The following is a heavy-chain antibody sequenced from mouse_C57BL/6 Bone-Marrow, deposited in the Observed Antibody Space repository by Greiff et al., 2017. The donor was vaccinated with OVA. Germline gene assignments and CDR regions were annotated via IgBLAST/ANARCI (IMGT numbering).Heavy chain of an antibody. CDR1: GFSLSTFGMG. CDR3: ARPRYYGSTSYAMDY. CDR2: IWWDDDK. Sequence: QVTLKESGPGILQPSQTLSLTCSFSGFSLSTFGMGVGWIRQPSGQGLEWLAHIWWDDDKYYNPALKSRLTISKDTSKNQVFLKIAHVDTADTATYYCARPRYYGSTSYAMDYWGQGTSVTVSS. J-gene: IGHJ4*01. D-gene: IGHD1-1*01. V-gene: IGHV8-8*01.